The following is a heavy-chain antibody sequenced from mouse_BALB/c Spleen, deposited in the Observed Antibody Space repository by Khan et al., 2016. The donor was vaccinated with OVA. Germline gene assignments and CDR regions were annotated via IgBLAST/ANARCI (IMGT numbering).Heavy chain of an antibody. J-gene: IGHJ2*01. D-gene: IGHD1-1*01. CDR3: TRHRGYDGSNAYFDY. Sequence: EVELVESGGGLVRPGGSLKLSCAASGFSFSTYSMSWVRQTPEKRLEWVATISTGGSYTYYPASVRGRFTISRDNAKNTLYLQMSSLKSEDTAMYYCTRHRGYDGSNAYFDYWGQGTTLTVSS. CDR1: GFSFSTYS. V-gene: IGHV5-6-4*01. CDR2: ISTGGSYT.